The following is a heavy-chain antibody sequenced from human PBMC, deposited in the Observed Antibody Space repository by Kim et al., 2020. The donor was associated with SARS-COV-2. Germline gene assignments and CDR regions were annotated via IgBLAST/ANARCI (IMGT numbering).Heavy chain of an antibody. CDR2: IYYSGST. D-gene: IGHD1-26*01. CDR3: AGGVGATPSDY. V-gene: IGHV4-59*08. Sequence: SETLSLTCTVSGGSISSYYWSWIRQPPGKGLEWIGYIYYSGSTNYNPSLKSRVTISVDTSKNQFSLKLSSVTAADTAVYYCAGGVGATPSDYWGQGTLVTVSS. CDR1: GGSISSYY. J-gene: IGHJ4*02.